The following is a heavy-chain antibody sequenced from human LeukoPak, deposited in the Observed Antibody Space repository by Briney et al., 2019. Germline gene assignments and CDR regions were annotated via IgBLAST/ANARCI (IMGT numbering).Heavy chain of an antibody. V-gene: IGHV3-15*01. J-gene: IGHJ4*02. Sequence: PGGSLRLSCAASGFTFSSYWMSWVRQAPGKGLEWVGRIKSKTDGGTTDYAAPVKGRFTISRDDSKNTLYLQMNSLKTEDTAVYYCTTGHGSGSYSYWGQGTLVTVSS. D-gene: IGHD3-10*01. CDR3: TTGHGSGSYSY. CDR1: GFTFSSYW. CDR2: IKSKTDGGTT.